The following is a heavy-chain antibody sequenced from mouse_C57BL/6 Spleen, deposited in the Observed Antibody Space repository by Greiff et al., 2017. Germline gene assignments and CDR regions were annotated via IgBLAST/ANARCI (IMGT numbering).Heavy chain of an antibody. CDR1: GYTFTSYW. V-gene: IGHV1-52*01. D-gene: IGHD4-1*01. CDR3: ARSWEDYAMDY. Sequence: QVHVKQPGAELVRPGSSVKLSCKASGYTFTSYWMHWVKQRPIQGLEWIGNIDPSDSETHYNQKFKDKATLTVDKSSSTAYMQLSSLTSEDSAVYYCARSWEDYAMDYWGQGTSVTVSS. CDR2: IDPSDSET. J-gene: IGHJ4*01.